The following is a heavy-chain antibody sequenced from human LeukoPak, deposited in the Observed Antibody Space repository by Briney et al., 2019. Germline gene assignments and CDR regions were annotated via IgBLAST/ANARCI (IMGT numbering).Heavy chain of an antibody. Sequence: GGSLRLSCAASGFTFSNAWMSWVRQAPGKGLEWVSYISSSSSTIYYADSVKGRFTISRDNAKNSLYLQMNSLRAEDTAVYYCAHGDYGFWFDPWGQGTLVTVSS. CDR3: AHGDYGFWFDP. CDR1: GFTFSNAW. V-gene: IGHV3-48*04. CDR2: ISSSSSTI. J-gene: IGHJ5*02. D-gene: IGHD4-17*01.